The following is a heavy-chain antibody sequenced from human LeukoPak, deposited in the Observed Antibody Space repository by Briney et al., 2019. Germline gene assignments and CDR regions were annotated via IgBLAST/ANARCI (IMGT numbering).Heavy chain of an antibody. V-gene: IGHV1-2*02. CDR3: ARGSTAEYFVH. CDR1: GHTFSDNY. Sequence: ASVKVSCKASGHTFSDNYVHWERQAPGQGLEWKGWINPSNGGKNYAQSFQGRVTMTWDTSINTAYVELSRLRSDDTATYYCARGSTAEYFVHWGQGSLVTVSS. D-gene: IGHD3-10*01. CDR2: INPSNGGK. J-gene: IGHJ1*01.